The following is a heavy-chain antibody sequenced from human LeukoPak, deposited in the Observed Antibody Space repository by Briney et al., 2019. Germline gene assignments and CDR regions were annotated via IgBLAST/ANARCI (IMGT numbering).Heavy chain of an antibody. CDR1: GYTFTGYY. D-gene: IGHD1-26*01. Sequence: ASVKVSCKASGYTFTGYYMHWVRQAPGQGLEWMGWINPYSGDTNYAQNFQGRVTMTRDTSISTAYMELSRLRSDDTAVYYCARVIVGATTFDYWGQGSLVTVSS. V-gene: IGHV1-2*02. CDR2: INPYSGDT. CDR3: ARVIVGATTFDY. J-gene: IGHJ4*02.